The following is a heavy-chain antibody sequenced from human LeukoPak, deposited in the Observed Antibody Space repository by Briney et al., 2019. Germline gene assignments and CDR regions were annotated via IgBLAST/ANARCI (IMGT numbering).Heavy chain of an antibody. CDR1: GFTFSSYA. J-gene: IGHJ6*02. CDR2: ISYDGSNK. CDR3: ARDGGSGYSYGLAVYYGMDV. D-gene: IGHD5-18*01. Sequence: GGSLRLSCAASGFTFSSYAMHWVRQAPGKGLEWVAVISYDGSNKYYADSVKGRFTISRDNSKNTLYLQMNSLRAEDTAVYYCARDGGSGYSYGLAVYYGMDVWGQGTTVTVSS. V-gene: IGHV3-30-3*01.